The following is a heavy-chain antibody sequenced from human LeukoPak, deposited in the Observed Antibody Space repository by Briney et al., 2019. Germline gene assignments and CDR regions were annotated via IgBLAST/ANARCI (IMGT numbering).Heavy chain of an antibody. V-gene: IGHV3-66*01. CDR3: AREKLLWPRAGAFDI. D-gene: IGHD3-10*01. J-gene: IGHJ3*02. CDR2: IYSGGST. CDR1: GFTVSSNY. Sequence: GGSLRLSCAASGFTVSSNYMSWVRQAPGKGLEWVSVIYSGGSTYYADSVKDRFTISRDNSKNTLYLQMNSLRAEDTAVYYCAREKLLWPRAGAFDIWGQGTMVTVSS.